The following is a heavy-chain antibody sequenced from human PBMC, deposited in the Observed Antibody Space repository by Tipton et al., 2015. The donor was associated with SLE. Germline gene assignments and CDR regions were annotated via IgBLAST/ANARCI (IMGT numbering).Heavy chain of an antibody. J-gene: IGHJ4*02. CDR1: GFNFDAHA. V-gene: IGHV3-9*01. CDR3: ARGGADKWNQRIDY. CDR2: IDWRSGRV. Sequence: SLRLSCTASGFNFDAHAMHWVRQAPGKGLEWVSSIDWRSGRVDYADSVKGRFTISRDNARNSLYLLLSSLRAEDTALYYCARGGADKWNQRIDYWGQGTPVTVSS. D-gene: IGHD1-20*01.